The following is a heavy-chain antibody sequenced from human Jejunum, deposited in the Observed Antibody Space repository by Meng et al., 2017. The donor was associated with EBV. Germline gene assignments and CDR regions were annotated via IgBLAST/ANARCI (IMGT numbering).Heavy chain of an antibody. J-gene: IGHJ4*02. V-gene: IGHV4-39*01. D-gene: IGHD1-26*01. CDR1: GGSISSSSYY. CDR2: YYNSGST. CDR3: ARQGPSGRTFDY. Sequence: QLDLKASGPGRVKPSETLSLPCTVSGGSISSSSYYWGWIRQPPGKGLEWIGTYYNSGSTYYNPSLKSRVTISVDTSKNQFSLKLISVTAADTAAYYCARQGPSGRTFDYWGQGTLVTVSS.